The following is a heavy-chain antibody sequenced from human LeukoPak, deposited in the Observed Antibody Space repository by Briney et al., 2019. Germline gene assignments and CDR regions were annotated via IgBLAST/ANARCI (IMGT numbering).Heavy chain of an antibody. CDR1: GGSISNSSYY. CDR2: IYYSGSA. Sequence: SETLSLTCIDSGGSISNSSYYWGWIRQPPGKGLEWIGSIYYSGSAYYNPSLKSRVTISVDTSKNQFSLKLTSVTAADTAVYYCARHWVVTPNYWGQGTLVTVSS. J-gene: IGHJ4*02. CDR3: ARHWVVTPNY. V-gene: IGHV4-39*01. D-gene: IGHD4-23*01.